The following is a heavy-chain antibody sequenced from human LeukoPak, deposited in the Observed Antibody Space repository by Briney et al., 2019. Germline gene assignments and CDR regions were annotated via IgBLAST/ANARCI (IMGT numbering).Heavy chain of an antibody. CDR2: ISGSGGST. J-gene: IGHJ4*02. CDR3: AKGPSNSGPGGWASLYFDY. D-gene: IGHD6-19*01. V-gene: IGHV3-23*01. CDR1: GFTFSSYA. Sequence: PGGSLRLSCTASGFTFSSYAMSWVRQAPGKGLEWVSGISGSGGSTYYADSVKGRFTISRDNSKNTLYLQMNSLRAEDTAVYYCAKGPSNSGPGGWASLYFDYWGQGTLVTVSS.